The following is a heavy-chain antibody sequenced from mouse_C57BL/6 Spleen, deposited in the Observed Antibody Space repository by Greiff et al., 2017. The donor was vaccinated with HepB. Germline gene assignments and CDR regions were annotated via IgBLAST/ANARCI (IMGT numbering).Heavy chain of an antibody. Sequence: VQLQQSGPELVKPGASVKISCKASGYAFSSSWMNWVKQRPGKGLEWIGRIYPGDGDTNYNGKFKGKATLTADKSSSTAYMQLSSLTSEDSAVYFCARHHYYGSSYHAMDYWGQGTSVTVSS. D-gene: IGHD1-1*01. V-gene: IGHV1-82*01. J-gene: IGHJ4*01. CDR2: IYPGDGDT. CDR1: GYAFSSSW. CDR3: ARHHYYGSSYHAMDY.